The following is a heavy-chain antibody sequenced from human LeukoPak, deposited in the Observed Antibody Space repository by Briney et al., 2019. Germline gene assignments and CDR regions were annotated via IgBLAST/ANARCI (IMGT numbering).Heavy chain of an antibody. Sequence: GRSLSLSCAASGFTFCRNGVHWVRRSPGKGREGGAVIAYDGRDKYYADSVKGRFTISRDNSKITLYLQMNSLRVEDTALYFCAKDRSSTWSLDYWGQGTLVTVSS. CDR1: GFTFCRNG. CDR3: AKDRSSTWSLDY. CDR2: IAYDGRDK. D-gene: IGHD6-13*01. J-gene: IGHJ4*02. V-gene: IGHV3-30*18.